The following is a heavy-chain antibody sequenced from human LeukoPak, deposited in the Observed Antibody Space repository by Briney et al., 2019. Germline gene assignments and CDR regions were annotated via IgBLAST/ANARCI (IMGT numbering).Heavy chain of an antibody. D-gene: IGHD1-26*01. CDR1: GFTFSSYS. Sequence: PGGSLRLSCAASGFTFSSYSMNWVRQAPGKGLEWVSSISSSSSYIYYADSVKGRFTISRDNAKNSLYLQMNSLRAEDTALYYCARVRGGWELLSGAFDIWGQGTMVTVSS. CDR2: ISSSSSYI. V-gene: IGHV3-21*04. CDR3: ARVRGGWELLSGAFDI. J-gene: IGHJ3*02.